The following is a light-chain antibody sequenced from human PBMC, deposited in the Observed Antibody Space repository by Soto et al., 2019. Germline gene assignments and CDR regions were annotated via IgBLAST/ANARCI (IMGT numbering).Light chain of an antibody. CDR2: GAS. CDR3: LPEYNYPYT. CDR1: QGIRND. Sequence: AIQVPQFSSCLSDSVGDIGTITCRASQGIRNDLGWYKKKSGKAPKLLIFGASTLQSGVPSRFSVIVSGTDFTLTISSLQPEELSTDYGLPEYNYPYTCGQGTKADIK. V-gene: IGKV1-6*01. J-gene: IGKJ2*01.